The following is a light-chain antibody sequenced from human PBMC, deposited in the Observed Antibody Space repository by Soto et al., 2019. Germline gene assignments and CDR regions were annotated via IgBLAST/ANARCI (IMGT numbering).Light chain of an antibody. CDR3: QQYNTWPPIT. CDR2: GAT. J-gene: IGKJ5*01. Sequence: EIVLTQSPSTLSLSPGERATLSCWSSQSVSSSYLAWYQQRRGQAPRLLIYGATSRATGIPDRFSGSGSGTDFTLTISSLQSEDFAVYFCQQYNTWPPITFGQGTRLEIK. CDR1: QSVSSSY. V-gene: IGKV3-20*01.